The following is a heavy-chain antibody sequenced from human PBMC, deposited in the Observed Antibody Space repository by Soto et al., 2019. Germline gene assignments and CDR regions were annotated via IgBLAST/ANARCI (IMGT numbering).Heavy chain of an antibody. Sequence: AASVKVSCKASGYTFTNYFIHWVRQAPGQGLEWMGMINPGGDSVTYAQKFQGRVTMTTDTSTTTVYMELSSLRSADTAVYYCARDRRYCSGTSCYTFLGPDYWGQGTLVTVSS. CDR1: GYTFTNYF. V-gene: IGHV1-46*01. CDR3: ARDRRYCSGTSCYTFLGPDY. J-gene: IGHJ4*02. D-gene: IGHD2-2*02. CDR2: INPGGDSV.